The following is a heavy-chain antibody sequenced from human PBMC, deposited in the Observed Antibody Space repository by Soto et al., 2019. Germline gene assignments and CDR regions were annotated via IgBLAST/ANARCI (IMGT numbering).Heavy chain of an antibody. CDR1: GFSFQNYA. CDR3: ARSPPHGGTSTWDADY. J-gene: IGHJ4*02. Sequence: EVQLVESGGGLVQPGRSLRLSCAASGFSFQNYAMHWVRQAPGKGLEWVSGISWNRGTIGYADSVRGRFTISRDNAKNSLYLQMNSLRPEDTAFYYCARSPPHGGTSTWDADYWGQEVQVTVSS. D-gene: IGHD1-26*01. V-gene: IGHV3-9*01. CDR2: ISWNRGTI.